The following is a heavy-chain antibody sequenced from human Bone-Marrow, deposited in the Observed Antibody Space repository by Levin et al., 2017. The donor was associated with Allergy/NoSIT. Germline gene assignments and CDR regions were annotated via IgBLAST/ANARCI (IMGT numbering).Heavy chain of an antibody. D-gene: IGHD2-2*01. V-gene: IGHV5-51*01. CDR3: ARQDCSTTSCYGGVGWFDP. CDR2: VHPADSDT. CDR1: GFTFTTYW. J-gene: IGHJ5*02. Sequence: PGESLKISCQGFGFTFTTYWIVWVRQVPGKGLEWLGIVHPADSDTRYNPSFQGRVPMSADKSISTVYLQWSSLEASDTAIYYCARQDCSTTSCYGGVGWFDPWGQGTLVTVSS.